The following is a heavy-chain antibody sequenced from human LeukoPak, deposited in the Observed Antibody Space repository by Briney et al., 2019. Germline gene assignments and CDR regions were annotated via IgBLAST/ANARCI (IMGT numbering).Heavy chain of an antibody. CDR2: IWYDGSNK. CDR1: GFTFSNYG. J-gene: IGHJ5*02. Sequence: GGSLRLSCAASGFTFSNYGMHWVRQAPGKGLEWAAVIWYDGSNKYYADSVKGRFTIPRDNSKNTLYLQMNSLRAEDTAVYYCVRVAVAGNLNNWFDPWGQGTLVTVSS. D-gene: IGHD6-19*01. V-gene: IGHV3-33*01. CDR3: VRVAVAGNLNNWFDP.